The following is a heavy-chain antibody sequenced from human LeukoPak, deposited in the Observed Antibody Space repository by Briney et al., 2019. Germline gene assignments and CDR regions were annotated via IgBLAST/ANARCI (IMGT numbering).Heavy chain of an antibody. CDR1: GFTFSSYG. J-gene: IGHJ4*02. Sequence: GGSLRLSCAASGFTFSSYGMHWVRQAPGKGLEWVAVISYDGSNKYYADSVKGRFTISRDNSKNTLYLQMNSLRAEDTAVYYCATHSSSYFDYWGQGIPVTVSS. V-gene: IGHV3-30*03. CDR2: ISYDGSNK. D-gene: IGHD6-6*01. CDR3: ATHSSSYFDY.